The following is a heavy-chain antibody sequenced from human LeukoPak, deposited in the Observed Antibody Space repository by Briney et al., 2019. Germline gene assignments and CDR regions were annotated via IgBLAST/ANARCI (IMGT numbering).Heavy chain of an antibody. V-gene: IGHV4-39*07. D-gene: IGHD5-18*01. CDR2: IYYSGST. CDR1: GGSISSSSYY. J-gene: IGHJ2*01. Sequence: SETLSLTCTVSGGSISSSSYYWGWIRQPPGKGLEWIGSIYYSGSTYCNPSLKSRVTLSVDTSKNQFSLKLSSVTAADTAVYYCASRVDTAMVGYWYFDLWGRGTLVTVSS. CDR3: ASRVDTAMVGYWYFDL.